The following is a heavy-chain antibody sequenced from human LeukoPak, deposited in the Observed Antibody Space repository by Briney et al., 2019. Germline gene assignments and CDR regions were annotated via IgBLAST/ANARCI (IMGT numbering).Heavy chain of an antibody. CDR1: GFTFSSYS. V-gene: IGHV3-53*01. D-gene: IGHD3-3*01. CDR3: AGASDFDLGY. Sequence: GGSLRLSCAASGFTFSSYSMNWVRQAPGKGLEWVSVIYSGGSTYYADSVKGRFTISRDNSKNTLYLQMNSLRAEDTAMYYCAGASDFDLGYWGQGTLVTVSS. J-gene: IGHJ4*02. CDR2: IYSGGST.